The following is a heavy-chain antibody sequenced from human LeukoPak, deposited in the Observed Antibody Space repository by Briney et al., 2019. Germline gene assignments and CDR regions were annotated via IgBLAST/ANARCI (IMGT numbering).Heavy chain of an antibody. J-gene: IGHJ4*02. D-gene: IGHD3-10*01. CDR3: ARTRITPGVRGLQMRYFDY. CDR1: GFTFSSYG. CDR2: IRYDGSNK. V-gene: IGHV3-30*02. Sequence: GGSLRLSCAASGFTFSSYGMHWVRQAPGKGLEWVAFIRYDGSNKYYADSVKGRFTISRENGKNSLYLQMNSLRVGDTAVYYCARTRITPGVRGLQMRYFDYWGQGTLVTVSS.